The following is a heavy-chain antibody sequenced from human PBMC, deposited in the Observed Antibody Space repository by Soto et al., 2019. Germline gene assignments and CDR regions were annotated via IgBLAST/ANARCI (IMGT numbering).Heavy chain of an antibody. V-gene: IGHV3-9*01. CDR3: AKDGSDGDYYYYYYMDV. CDR2: ISWNSGSI. J-gene: IGHJ6*03. CDR1: GFTFDDYA. Sequence: EVQLVESGGGLVQPGRSLRLSCAASGFTFDDYAMHWVRQAPGKGLEWVSGISWNSGSIGYADSVKGRFTISRDNAKNSLYLQMKSRRAEDTALYYCAKDGSDGDYYYYYYMDVWGKGTTVTVSS. D-gene: IGHD4-17*01.